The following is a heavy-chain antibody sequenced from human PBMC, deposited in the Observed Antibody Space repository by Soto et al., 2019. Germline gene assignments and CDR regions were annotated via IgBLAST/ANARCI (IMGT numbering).Heavy chain of an antibody. J-gene: IGHJ2*01. D-gene: IGHD3-10*01. CDR2: IYYSGRT. CDR3: ARVANGSGSYHIWDFDP. CDR1: GGSISGGGYY. V-gene: IGHV4-30-4*01. Sequence: QVQLQESGPGLVKPSQTLSLTCTVSGGSISGGGYYWSWIRQPPGKGLEWIGYIYYSGRTNYSASLKSRVTISVNSSKNQFSLKLSSMTAADTAVYYCARVANGSGSYHIWDFDPWGRGTLVTVSS.